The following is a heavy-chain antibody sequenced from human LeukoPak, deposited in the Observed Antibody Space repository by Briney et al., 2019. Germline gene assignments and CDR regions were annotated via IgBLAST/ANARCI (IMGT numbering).Heavy chain of an antibody. Sequence: ASVKVSCKASGYTFTGYYMHWVRQAPGHGLEWMGWINPNGGGTMYRKMIQGRATMTRGTSISPAYIELGRLRSADTCIYYWARASSGYYQLFYYWGQGTQFTVSS. V-gene: IGHV1-2*02. CDR1: GYTFTGYY. CDR2: INPNGGGT. J-gene: IGHJ4*02. D-gene: IGHD3-22*01. CDR3: ARASSGYYQLFYY.